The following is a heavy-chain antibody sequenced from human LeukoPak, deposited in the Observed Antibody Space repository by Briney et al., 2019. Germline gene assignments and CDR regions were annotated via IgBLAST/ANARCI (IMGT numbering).Heavy chain of an antibody. CDR3: ARYQQRDGDWYFDL. CDR1: SGSIRSYY. J-gene: IGHJ2*01. Sequence: PPETLSLTCTVSSGSIRSYYWGWVRQPPGKGLEWIGRIYTTGTTQYNPSLKTRVSILLDESKNQVSLKLTSVTAADTAVYYCARYQQRDGDWYFDLWGRGTLVTVSS. D-gene: IGHD1/OR15-1a*01. V-gene: IGHV4-4*07. CDR2: IYTTGTT.